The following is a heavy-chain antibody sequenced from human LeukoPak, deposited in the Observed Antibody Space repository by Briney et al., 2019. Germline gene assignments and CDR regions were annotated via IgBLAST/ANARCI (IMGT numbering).Heavy chain of an antibody. Sequence: GGSLRLSCAASGFTFCSYEMNWVRQAPGKGLEWVSYISSSGSTIYYADSVKGRFTISRDNAKNSLYLQMNSLRAEDAAVYYCAELGITMIGGVWGKGTTVTISS. CDR3: AELGITMIGGV. CDR1: GFTFCSYE. V-gene: IGHV3-48*03. J-gene: IGHJ6*04. CDR2: ISSSGSTI. D-gene: IGHD3-10*02.